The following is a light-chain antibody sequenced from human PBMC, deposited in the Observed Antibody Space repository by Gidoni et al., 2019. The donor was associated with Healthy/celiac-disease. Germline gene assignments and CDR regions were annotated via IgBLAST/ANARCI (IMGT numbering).Light chain of an antibody. CDR1: QSISSY. Sequence: DIQMTQSPSSLSASVGDRVTITCRASQSISSYLNWYQQKPVKAPKLLIYYASSLQSGCPSRFSGSGSGTDFTLTISSLHPEDFAAYYCQQSYNTPWTFGQGTQVEIK. J-gene: IGKJ1*01. CDR2: YAS. CDR3: QQSYNTPWT. V-gene: IGKV1-39*01.